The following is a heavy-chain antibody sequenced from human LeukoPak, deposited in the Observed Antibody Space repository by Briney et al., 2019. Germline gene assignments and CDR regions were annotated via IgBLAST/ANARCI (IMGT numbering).Heavy chain of an antibody. CDR3: ATDPTTMVRGVIITRGY. D-gene: IGHD3-10*01. CDR1: GYTLTVLS. V-gene: IGHV1-24*01. J-gene: IGHJ4*02. CDR2: FDPEDGET. Sequence: ASVKVSSKVSGYTLTVLSMYWGRQAPGKGLGWMGGFDPEDGETIYAQEFQGRVTMTEDISTDTAYMELSSLRSEDTAVYYCATDPTTMVRGVIITRGYWGQGTLVTVSS.